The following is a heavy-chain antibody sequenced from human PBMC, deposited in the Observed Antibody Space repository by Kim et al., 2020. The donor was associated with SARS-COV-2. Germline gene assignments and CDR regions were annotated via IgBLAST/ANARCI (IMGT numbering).Heavy chain of an antibody. CDR2: ISAYNDNT. D-gene: IGHD3-9*01. V-gene: IGHV1-18*01. CDR3: ARGDDTHYYYYGMDV. Sequence: SVKVSCKASGYRFTSYGISWVRQAPGQGLEWMGWISAYNDNTNYAQKFQGRVTMTTDTSTSTGYLELRSLRFDDTAVYYCARGDDTHYYYYGMDVWGQGTTVTVSS. CDR1: GYRFTSYG. J-gene: IGHJ6*02.